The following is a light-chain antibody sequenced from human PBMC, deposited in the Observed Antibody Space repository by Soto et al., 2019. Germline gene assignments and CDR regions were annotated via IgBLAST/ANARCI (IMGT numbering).Light chain of an antibody. CDR2: AAS. J-gene: IGKJ1*01. CDR3: QQGNSFPRT. CDR1: QDVSSR. Sequence: DIQMTQSPSSVSASVGDRVTITCRASQDVSSRLAWYQQKPGKAPNLLIFAASTLQTGVPSRFSGSGYGNDFPLSIGDLQAEDFATYYCQQGNSFPRTFGQGTRVEI. V-gene: IGKV1-12*01.